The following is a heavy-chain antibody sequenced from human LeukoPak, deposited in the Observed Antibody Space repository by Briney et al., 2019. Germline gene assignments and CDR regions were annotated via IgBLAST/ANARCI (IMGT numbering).Heavy chain of an antibody. D-gene: IGHD3-10*01. V-gene: IGHV3-23*01. CDR3: AKDYFSGN. CDR2: LSGSGVNT. CDR1: GFTFSSYA. Sequence: PGGSLRLSCAASGFTFSSYAMSWVRQAPGKGLEWVSTLSGSGVNTYYADSVKGRFTISRDNSKNTLYLQMNSLRAEDTAVYYCAKDYFSGNWGRGTLVTVSS. J-gene: IGHJ4*02.